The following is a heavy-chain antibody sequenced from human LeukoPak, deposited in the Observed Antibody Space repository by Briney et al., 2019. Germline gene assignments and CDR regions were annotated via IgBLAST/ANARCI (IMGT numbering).Heavy chain of an antibody. V-gene: IGHV3-7*04. CDR2: IKEDGSGK. Sequence: GGSLRLSCAASGFILSNFWMSWARQAPGKGLEWVAKIKEDGSGKYYVDSVKGRFTVSRDNAKNSLYLQMDSLRADDTAVYYCTRGLRLADYWGQGTLVTVSS. J-gene: IGHJ4*02. CDR3: TRGLRLADY. CDR1: GFILSNFW. D-gene: IGHD6-25*01.